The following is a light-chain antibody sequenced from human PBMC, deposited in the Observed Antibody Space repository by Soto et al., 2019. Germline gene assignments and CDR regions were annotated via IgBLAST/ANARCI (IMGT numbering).Light chain of an antibody. CDR1: QSVSSY. CDR2: DAS. V-gene: IGKV3-11*01. CDR3: QQRSNWLPLT. Sequence: EIVLTQSPATLSLSPGERATLSCRASQSVSSYLACYQQKPAQAPRLLIYDASNRATGIPARFSGSGSGTDFTLTISSLEPEDFAVYYCQQRSNWLPLTFGGGTKVEIK. J-gene: IGKJ4*01.